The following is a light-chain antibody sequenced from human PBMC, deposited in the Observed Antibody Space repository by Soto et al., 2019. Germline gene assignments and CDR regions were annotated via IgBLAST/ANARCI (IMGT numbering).Light chain of an antibody. CDR3: ASWDDSLSGYV. V-gene: IGLV1-47*01. CDR1: TSNILRNY. Sequence: QSLLTQPPAASGNPGQRLTISCSGSTSNILRNYVYWYRQLPGTAPRLLISMNDQRPSGVPDRFSGSKSGTSASLAISGLRSEDEADYYCASWDDSLSGYVFGTGTKVTVL. J-gene: IGLJ1*01. CDR2: MND.